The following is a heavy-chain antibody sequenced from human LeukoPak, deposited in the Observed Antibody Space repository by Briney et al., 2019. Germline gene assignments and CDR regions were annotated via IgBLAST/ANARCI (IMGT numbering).Heavy chain of an antibody. Sequence: GGSLRLSCAASGFTFSSYSMNWVRQAPGKGLEWVSSISSSSSYIYYADSVKGRFTISRDNAKNSLYLQMNSLRAEDTAVYYCAEGGPSWVYGDYDAHGSQQARPYDAWGQGTLVTVSS. CDR2: ISSSSSYI. V-gene: IGHV3-21*01. CDR3: AEGGPSWVYGDYDAHGSQQARPYDA. D-gene: IGHD4-17*01. CDR1: GFTFSSYS. J-gene: IGHJ5*02.